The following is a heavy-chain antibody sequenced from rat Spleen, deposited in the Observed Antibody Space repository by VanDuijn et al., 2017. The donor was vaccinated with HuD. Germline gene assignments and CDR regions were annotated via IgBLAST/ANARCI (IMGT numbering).Heavy chain of an antibody. CDR2: IIKDSSII. CDR3: VSHGARISRFAY. Sequence: EVKLVESGGGLVQPGRSLKLSCAASGFNFEDYWMGWVRQAPGKGLEWIGEIIKDSSIINYNPSLKDKITISRDNAQNTLYLQMDSLRSEDTATYYCVSHGARISRFAYWGQGTLVTVSS. CDR1: GFNFEDYW. J-gene: IGHJ3*01. D-gene: IGHD2-7*01. V-gene: IGHV4-2*01.